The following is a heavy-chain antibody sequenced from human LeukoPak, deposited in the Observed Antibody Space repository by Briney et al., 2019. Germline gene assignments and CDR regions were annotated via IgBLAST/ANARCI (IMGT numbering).Heavy chain of an antibody. D-gene: IGHD6-13*01. CDR3: ARAGGSSSWDPFDY. Sequence: GGSLRLSCAASGFTFSTYNMNWVRQAPGKGLEWVSYISSSSRTIFYADSLKGRFTISRDNAKNSLYLQMNSLRAEDTAVYYCARAGGSSSWDPFDYWGQGTWSPSPQ. J-gene: IGHJ4*02. CDR1: GFTFSTYN. CDR2: ISSSSRTI. V-gene: IGHV3-48*01.